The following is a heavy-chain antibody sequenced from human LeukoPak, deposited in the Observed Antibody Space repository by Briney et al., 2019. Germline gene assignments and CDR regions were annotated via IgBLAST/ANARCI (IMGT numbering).Heavy chain of an antibody. Sequence: PGGSLRLSCAASGFTFSNAWMNWVRQAPGKGPEWVSYISSSGSTIYYADSVKGRFTISRDNAKNSLYLQMNSLRAEDTAVYYCAREYSSSSGDYWGQGTLVTVSS. D-gene: IGHD6-6*01. V-gene: IGHV3-48*04. J-gene: IGHJ4*02. CDR3: AREYSSSSGDY. CDR1: GFTFSNAW. CDR2: ISSSGSTI.